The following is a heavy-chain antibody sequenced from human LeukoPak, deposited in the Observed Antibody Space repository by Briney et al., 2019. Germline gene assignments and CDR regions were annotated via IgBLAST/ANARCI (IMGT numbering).Heavy chain of an antibody. J-gene: IGHJ4*02. CDR1: GGTFSSYA. V-gene: IGHV1-69*04. Sequence: ASVKVSCKASGGTFSSYATSWVRQAPGQGLEWMGRIIPILGIANYAQKFQGRVTITADKSTSTAYMELSSLRSEDTAVYYCARPANYYYDSSGELDYWGQGTLVTVSS. CDR2: IIPILGIA. D-gene: IGHD3-22*01. CDR3: ARPANYYYDSSGELDY.